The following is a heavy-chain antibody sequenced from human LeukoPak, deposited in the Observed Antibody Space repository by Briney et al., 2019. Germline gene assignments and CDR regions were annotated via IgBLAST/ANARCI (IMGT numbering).Heavy chain of an antibody. D-gene: IGHD3-22*01. V-gene: IGHV4-39*07. Sequence: SETLSLTCTVPGVSISSSNSYWGWLRQPPGKGLEWIGSIYHSGSTYYNPSLKSRVTISVDTSKNQFSLKLSSVTAADTAVYYCARDPDSSGHFDYWGQGTLVTVSS. J-gene: IGHJ4*02. CDR1: GVSISSSNSY. CDR2: IYHSGST. CDR3: ARDPDSSGHFDY.